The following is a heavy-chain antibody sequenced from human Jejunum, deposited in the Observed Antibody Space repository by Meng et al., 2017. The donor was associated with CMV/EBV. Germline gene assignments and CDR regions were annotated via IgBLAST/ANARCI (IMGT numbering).Heavy chain of an antibody. J-gene: IGHJ4*02. CDR2: IKDVRSEK. CDR1: GFTFSKRW. Sequence: FVEGSGFTFSKRWLTWFRQAPGRGLEWVANIKDVRSEKYCVDAVKGRFTISRDNVENSLFLQMNSLRADDTAVYYCARDRNLTFWGQGTLVTVSS. V-gene: IGHV3-7*01. D-gene: IGHD3-9*01. CDR3: ARDRNLTF.